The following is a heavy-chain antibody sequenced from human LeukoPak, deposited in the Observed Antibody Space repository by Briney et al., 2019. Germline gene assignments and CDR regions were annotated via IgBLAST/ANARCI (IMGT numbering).Heavy chain of an antibody. D-gene: IGHD3-10*01. V-gene: IGHV3-30-3*01. CDR1: GFTFRNYV. CDR2: TSSDLNVK. J-gene: IGHJ4*02. Sequence: GGSLRLSCAASGFTFRNYVIHWVRQAPGKGLEWVAVTSSDLNVKLYADSVMGRFTISRDNSRSTLYLQMNSLRPEDTAIYYCAREGYYGSGSPPSLYFDYWGQGTLVTVSS. CDR3: AREGYYGSGSPPSLYFDY.